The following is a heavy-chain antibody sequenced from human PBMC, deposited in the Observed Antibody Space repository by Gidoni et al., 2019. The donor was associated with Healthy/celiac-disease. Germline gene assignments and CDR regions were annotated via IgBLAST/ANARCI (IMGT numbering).Heavy chain of an antibody. J-gene: IGHJ3*02. V-gene: IGHV3-13*01. CDR1: GFTFSSYD. D-gene: IGHD3-22*01. Sequence: EVQLVESGGGLVQPGGSLRLSCAASGFTFSSYDMHWVRQATGKGLEWVSAIGTAGDTYYPGSVKGRFTISRENAKNSLYLQMNSLRAGDTAVYYCARGYYYDSSGYYLITHDAFDIWGQGTMVTVSS. CDR2: IGTAGDT. CDR3: ARGYYYDSSGYYLITHDAFDI.